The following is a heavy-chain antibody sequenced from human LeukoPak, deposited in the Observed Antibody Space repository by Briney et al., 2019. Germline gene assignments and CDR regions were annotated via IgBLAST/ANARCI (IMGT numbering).Heavy chain of an antibody. J-gene: IGHJ4*02. D-gene: IGHD1-14*01. CDR2: IQPDGSEK. Sequence: PGGSLRLSCSASGFTFNNYWMTWVRQAPGKGLEWVASIQPDGSEKYYVDSGWGRFAISRDNTKNLVYLQIDRLRVDDSAVYFCVRVPLRTGVDYWGQGTLVTVSS. CDR1: GFTFNNYW. V-gene: IGHV3-7*01. CDR3: VRVPLRTGVDY.